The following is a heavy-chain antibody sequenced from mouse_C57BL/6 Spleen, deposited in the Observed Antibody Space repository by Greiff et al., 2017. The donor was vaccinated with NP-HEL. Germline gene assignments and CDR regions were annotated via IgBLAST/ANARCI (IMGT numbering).Heavy chain of an antibody. CDR2: INPNNGGT. CDR1: GYTFTDYN. CDR3: ARGVTTYDYAMDY. V-gene: IGHV1-18*01. J-gene: IGHJ4*01. Sequence: VQLKQSGPELVKPGASVKIPCKASGYTFTDYNMDWVKQSHGKSLEWIGDINPNNGGTIYNQKFKGKATLTVDKSSSTAYMELRSLTSEDTAVYYCARGVTTYDYAMDYWGQGTSVTVSS. D-gene: IGHD2-2*01.